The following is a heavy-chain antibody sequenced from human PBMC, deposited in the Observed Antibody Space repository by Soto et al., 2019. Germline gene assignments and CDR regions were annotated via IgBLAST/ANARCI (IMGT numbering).Heavy chain of an antibody. D-gene: IGHD3-16*01. Sequence: DTLSLTCTVSGDSIRSPDYYWSWIRQAPGKGLELIGYVYYRGSIYYTPSFESRVSISIDTSKNQFSLRLTSVTAADSAVYFCARVTFTPNWFDSWGKGILVTVSS. CDR3: ARVTFTPNWFDS. CDR1: GDSIRSPDYY. J-gene: IGHJ5*01. V-gene: IGHV4-30-4*02. CDR2: VYYRGSI.